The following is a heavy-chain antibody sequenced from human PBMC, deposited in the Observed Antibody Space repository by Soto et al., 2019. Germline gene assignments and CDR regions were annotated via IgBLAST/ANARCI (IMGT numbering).Heavy chain of an antibody. D-gene: IGHD5-12*01. V-gene: IGHV3-9*01. CDR1: GFTFDDYA. Sequence: GGSLRLSCAASGFTFDDYAMHWVRQAPGKGLEWVSGISWNSGSIGYADSVKGRFTISRDNAKNSLYLQMNSLRAEDTALYYCAKRGEMATPYYYGMDVWGQGTTVTVSS. CDR2: ISWNSGSI. CDR3: AKRGEMATPYYYGMDV. J-gene: IGHJ6*02.